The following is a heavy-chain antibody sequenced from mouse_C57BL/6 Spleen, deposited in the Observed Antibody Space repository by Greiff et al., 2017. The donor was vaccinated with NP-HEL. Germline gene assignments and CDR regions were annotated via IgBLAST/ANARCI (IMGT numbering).Heavy chain of an antibody. CDR3: ASEGFYDYDWYFDV. CDR1: GYTFTSYW. V-gene: IGHV1-52*01. D-gene: IGHD2-4*01. J-gene: IGHJ1*03. Sequence: QVQLQQPGAELVRPGSSVKLSCKASGYTFTSYWMHWVKQRPIQGLEWIGNIDPSDSETHYNQKFKDKATLTVDKSSSTAYMQLSSLTSEDSADYYCASEGFYDYDWYFDVWGTGTTVTVSS. CDR2: IDPSDSET.